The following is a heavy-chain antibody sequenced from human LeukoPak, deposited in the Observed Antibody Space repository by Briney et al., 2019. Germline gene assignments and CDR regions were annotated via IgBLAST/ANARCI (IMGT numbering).Heavy chain of an antibody. J-gene: IGHJ6*02. D-gene: IGHD3-3*01. CDR2: MNPNSGNT. CDR3: ARRKYYDFWSGYYTAGMDV. Sequence: ASVKVSCKASGYTFTSYDINWVRQATGQGLEWTGWMNPNSGNTGYAQKFQGRVTMTRNTSISTAYMELSSLRSEDTAVYYCARRKYYDFWSGYYTAGMDVWGQGTTVTVSS. V-gene: IGHV1-8*01. CDR1: GYTFTSYD.